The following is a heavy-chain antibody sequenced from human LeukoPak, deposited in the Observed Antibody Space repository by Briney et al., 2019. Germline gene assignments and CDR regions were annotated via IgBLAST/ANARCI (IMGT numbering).Heavy chain of an antibody. J-gene: IGHJ6*02. CDR3: ARDFGSGSSNYFYYCGVDV. Sequence: PGGSLRLSCAASGFTFSSYAMHWVRQAPGKGLEWVALISYDGSNKYYADSVKGRFTISRDNSKNTLYLQMNSLRAEDTAVYYCARDFGSGSSNYFYYCGVDVWGQGTTVTVSS. CDR2: ISYDGSNK. D-gene: IGHD3-10*01. CDR1: GFTFSSYA. V-gene: IGHV3-30-3*01.